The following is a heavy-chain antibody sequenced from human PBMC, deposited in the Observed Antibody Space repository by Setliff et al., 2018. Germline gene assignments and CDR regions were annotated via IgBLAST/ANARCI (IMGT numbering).Heavy chain of an antibody. D-gene: IGHD3-16*02. CDR3: ARGAYRWGSYPAFDI. J-gene: IGHJ3*02. Sequence: SETLSLTCNVSGDSNSSTYHWGWLRQSPGKVLEWIGTIYLSGNTYYNPSLNSPLTISVDRSKNQFPPKLSSVTAADTAVYYGARGAYRWGSYPAFDIWGQGTMVTVSS. V-gene: IGHV4-38-2*02. CDR1: GDSNSSTYH. CDR2: IYLSGNT.